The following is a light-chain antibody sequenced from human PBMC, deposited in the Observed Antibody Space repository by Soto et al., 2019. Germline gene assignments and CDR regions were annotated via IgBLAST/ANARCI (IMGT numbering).Light chain of an antibody. CDR1: QNVDSTY. CDR2: ATS. V-gene: IGKV3-20*01. Sequence: EIVLTQSPGTLSLSPGETATLFCRASQNVDSTYLAWYQQKPGLPPTLLIYATSTRAAGIPDRFSGSGSGTDFTLTIDRLELEDFAVYYCQQYDFSPPLYTFXQGT. CDR3: QQYDFSPPLYT. J-gene: IGKJ2*01.